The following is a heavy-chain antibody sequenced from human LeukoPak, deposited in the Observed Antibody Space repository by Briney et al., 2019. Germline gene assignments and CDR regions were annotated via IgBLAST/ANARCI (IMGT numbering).Heavy chain of an antibody. CDR2: IYTSGST. CDR1: GGSISSYY. Sequence: SQTLSLTCTVSGGSISSYYWSWIRQPAGKGLEWIGRIYTSGSTNYNPSLKSRVTISVDTSKNQFSLKLSFVTAADTAVYYCASSGYSSSWDLDYWGQGTLVTVSS. CDR3: ASSGYSSSWDLDY. D-gene: IGHD6-13*01. V-gene: IGHV4-4*07. J-gene: IGHJ4*02.